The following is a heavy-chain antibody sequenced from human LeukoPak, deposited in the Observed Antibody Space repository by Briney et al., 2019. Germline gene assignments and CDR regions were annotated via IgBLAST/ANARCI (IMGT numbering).Heavy chain of an antibody. D-gene: IGHD2-15*01. Sequence: GGSLRLSCAASGVSFTSYAMSWVRQAPGKGLEWVSAISGSGGSTYYADSVKGRFTISRDNSKNTLYLQMNSLRAEDTAVYYCAKRYCSGGSCYPLDYWGQGTLVTVSS. CDR3: AKRYCSGGSCYPLDY. J-gene: IGHJ4*02. V-gene: IGHV3-23*01. CDR2: ISGSGGST. CDR1: GVSFTSYA.